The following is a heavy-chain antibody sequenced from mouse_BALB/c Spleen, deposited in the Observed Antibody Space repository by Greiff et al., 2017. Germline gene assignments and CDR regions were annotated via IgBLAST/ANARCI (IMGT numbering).Heavy chain of an antibody. CDR2: INPGSGGT. D-gene: IGHD1-1*01. V-gene: IGHV1-54*03. Sequence: VQLQESGAELVRPGTSVKVSCKASGYAFTNYLIEWVKQRPGQGLEWIGVINPGSGGTNYNEKFKGKATLTADKSSSTAYMQLSSLTSDDSAVYFCARSGYYGSSYEDYWGQGTSVTVSS. CDR1: GYAFTNYL. J-gene: IGHJ4*01. CDR3: ARSGYYGSSYEDY.